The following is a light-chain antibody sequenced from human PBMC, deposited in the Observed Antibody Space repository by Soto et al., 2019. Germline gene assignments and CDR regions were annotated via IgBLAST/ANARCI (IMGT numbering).Light chain of an antibody. CDR3: PQSYSTLVA. CDR2: AAS. CDR1: QSISSS. Sequence: DIQMTQSPSSLSASVGDRVTITCRASQSISSSLNLYQQKPGKAPKLLIYAASSLQSGVPSRFSGSGSGTDFTLTISSLQPEDFATYYCPQSYSTLVAFGQGNKVEIK. V-gene: IGKV1-39*01. J-gene: IGKJ1*01.